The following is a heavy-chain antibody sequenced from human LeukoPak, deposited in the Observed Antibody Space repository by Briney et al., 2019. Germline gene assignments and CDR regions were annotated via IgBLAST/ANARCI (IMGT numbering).Heavy chain of an antibody. CDR1: GFSFTDYW. CDR2: IYPGDSDT. Sequence: GESLKISCKVSGFSFTDYWIALVRQMPGKGLEWMGSIYPGDSDTRYSPSFQGQVAFSADKSISTAYLQWSSLRASDTAIYYCARQCCRGASPGFDPWGQGTLVTVSS. CDR3: ARQCCRGASPGFDP. J-gene: IGHJ5*02. D-gene: IGHD3-10*01. V-gene: IGHV5-51*01.